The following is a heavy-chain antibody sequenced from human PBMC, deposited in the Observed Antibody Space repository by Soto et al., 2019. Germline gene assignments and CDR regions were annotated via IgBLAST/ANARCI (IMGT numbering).Heavy chain of an antibody. Sequence: EVQMLESGGGLVQPGGSLRLSCAASGFTFSSYAMSWVRQAPGKGLEWVSRINSDGSSTSYADSVKGRFTISRDNAKNTLYLQMNSLRAEDTAVYYCASIRDWDYYYGMDVWGQGTTVTVSS. CDR1: GFTFSSYA. CDR2: INSDGSST. CDR3: ASIRDWDYYYGMDV. D-gene: IGHD2-21*01. V-gene: IGHV3-74*02. J-gene: IGHJ6*02.